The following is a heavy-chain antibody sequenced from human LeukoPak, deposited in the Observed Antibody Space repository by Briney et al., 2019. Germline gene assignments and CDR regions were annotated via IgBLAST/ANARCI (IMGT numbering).Heavy chain of an antibody. D-gene: IGHD6-13*01. CDR1: RFTPSSYR. Sequence: RGALRDSCVASRFTPSSYRMNAVCPAPGKGVECVSPISISSSYIYYADSVKGRFTISRENAKNALYLQMNSLRGGDAGVYYCASGPSTSSSWQNWFDPWGQGTLVTVSS. CDR3: ASGPSTSSSWQNWFDP. CDR2: ISISSSYI. V-gene: IGHV3-21*01. J-gene: IGHJ5*02.